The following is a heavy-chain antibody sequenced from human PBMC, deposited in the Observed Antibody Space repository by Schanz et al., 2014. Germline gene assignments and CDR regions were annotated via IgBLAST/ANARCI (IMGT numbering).Heavy chain of an antibody. D-gene: IGHD2-15*01. CDR2: MSYDGSIK. CDR1: GFTFTTHS. V-gene: IGHV3-30*03. Sequence: VQLLESGGGLVQPGGSLRLSCAASGFTFTTHSMTWVRQAPGKGLEWVAAMSYDGSIKYYGDSVKGRFTISRDNSKNTLYLQMNTLRAEDTAVYSGARDRGYCSGGSCIRFDYWGQGTLVTVSS. J-gene: IGHJ4*02. CDR3: ARDRGYCSGGSCIRFDY.